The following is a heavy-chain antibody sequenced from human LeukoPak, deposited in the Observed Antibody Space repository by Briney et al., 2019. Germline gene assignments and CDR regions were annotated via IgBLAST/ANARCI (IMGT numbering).Heavy chain of an antibody. J-gene: IGHJ4*02. V-gene: IGHV4-34*01. CDR3: AVGPQDYFDY. CDR2: INHSVST. CDR1: GGSFSGYY. Sequence: SETLYLTCAVYGGSFSGYYWSWVRQPPGKGLEWIGAINHSVSTNYNPSLKSRVTISVDTSKNQFSLKLSSVTAADTAVYYCAVGPQDYFDYWGQGTLVTVSS.